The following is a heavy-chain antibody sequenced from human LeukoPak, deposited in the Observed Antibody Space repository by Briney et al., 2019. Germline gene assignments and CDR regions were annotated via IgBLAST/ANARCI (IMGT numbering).Heavy chain of an antibody. J-gene: IGHJ4*02. Sequence: GGSLRLSCVASGFTFSNYLMNWVRQAPGKGLEWVSGISHSRSSIYYADSVKGRFTISRDNSKNTLYLQMDRLRVEDTAVYYCAMALDYWGQGTLVTVSS. CDR2: ISHSRSSI. CDR3: AMALDY. V-gene: IGHV3-23*01. CDR1: GFTFSNYL.